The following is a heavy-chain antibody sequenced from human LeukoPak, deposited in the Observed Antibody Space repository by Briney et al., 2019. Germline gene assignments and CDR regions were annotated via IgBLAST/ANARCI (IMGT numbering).Heavy chain of an antibody. CDR2: IYYSGST. Sequence: SETLSLTCTVSGGSISSYYWSWIRQPPGKGLEWIGYIYYSGSTNYNPSLKSRVTISVDTSKNQFSLKLSSVIAADTAVYYCARNIGAALNWFDPWGQGTLVTVSS. CDR1: GGSISSYY. J-gene: IGHJ5*02. D-gene: IGHD6-25*01. V-gene: IGHV4-59*01. CDR3: ARNIGAALNWFDP.